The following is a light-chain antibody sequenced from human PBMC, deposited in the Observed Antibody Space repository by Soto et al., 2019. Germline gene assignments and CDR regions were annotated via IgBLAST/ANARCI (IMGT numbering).Light chain of an antibody. V-gene: IGLV2-11*01. CDR2: EVS. CDR3: CSSAGTYTVVV. J-gene: IGLJ3*02. Sequence: QSALTQPRSVSGSPGQSVTISCTGTSSDIGAYNDVSWYQQHPGKAPRLMIYEVSERPSGVPDRFSGSKSGNTASLTISGLQAEDEADYYCCSSAGTYTVVVFGGRTQLTVL. CDR1: SSDIGAYND.